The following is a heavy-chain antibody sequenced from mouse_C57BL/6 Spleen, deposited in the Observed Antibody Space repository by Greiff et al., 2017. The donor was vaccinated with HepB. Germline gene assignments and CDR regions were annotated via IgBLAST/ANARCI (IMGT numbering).Heavy chain of an antibody. V-gene: IGHV1-59*01. CDR3: ARLITTVVAPLDY. J-gene: IGHJ2*01. CDR1: GYTFTSYW. CDR2: IDPSDSYT. D-gene: IGHD1-1*01. Sequence: QVQLQQPGAELVRPGTSVKLSCKASGYTFTSYWMHWVKQRPGQGLEWIGVIDPSDSYTNYNQKFKGKATLTVDTSSSTAYMQLSSLTSEDSAVYYCARLITTVVAPLDYWGQGTTLTVSS.